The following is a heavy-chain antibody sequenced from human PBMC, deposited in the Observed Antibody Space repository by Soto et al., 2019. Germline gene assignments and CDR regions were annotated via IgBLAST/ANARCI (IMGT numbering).Heavy chain of an antibody. CDR2: ISGSGGSS. CDR3: AKAYFVWSSEQPYYFDY. D-gene: IGHD3-16*01. J-gene: IGHJ4*02. Sequence: EVQLLDSGGGLVQPGGSLRLSCAASGFTFSNYAMTWVRQGPGKGLEWVSGISGSGGSSYYADSVKGRFTISRDNSKNTLYLQMNSLRAEDTAVYYCAKAYFVWSSEQPYYFDYWGQGTLVTVSS. V-gene: IGHV3-23*01. CDR1: GFTFSNYA.